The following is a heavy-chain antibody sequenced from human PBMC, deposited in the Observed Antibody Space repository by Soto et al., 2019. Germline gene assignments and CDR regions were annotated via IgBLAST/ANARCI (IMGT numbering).Heavy chain of an antibody. Sequence: SETLSLTCTVSGGSISSYYWSGIRQPPGKGLEWIGYIYYSGSTNYNPSLKSRVTISVDTSKSQFSLKLSSVTAADTAVYYCARERFYYDILTGFKDDAFDIWGQGTMVTVSS. V-gene: IGHV4-59*01. CDR2: IYYSGST. J-gene: IGHJ3*02. D-gene: IGHD3-9*01. CDR1: GGSISSYY. CDR3: ARERFYYDILTGFKDDAFDI.